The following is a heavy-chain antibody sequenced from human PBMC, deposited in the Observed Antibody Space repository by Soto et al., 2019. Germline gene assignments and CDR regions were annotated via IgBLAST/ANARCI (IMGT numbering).Heavy chain of an antibody. CDR1: GGSISSGGYY. CDR2: IYYSGST. Sequence: PSETLSLTCTVSGGSISSGGYYWSWIRQHPGKGLEWIGYIYYSGSTYYNPSLKSRVTISVDTSKNQFSLKLSSVTAADTAVYYCARVPYDSSGYYDYWGQGTLVTVS. V-gene: IGHV4-31*03. D-gene: IGHD3-22*01. J-gene: IGHJ4*02. CDR3: ARVPYDSSGYYDY.